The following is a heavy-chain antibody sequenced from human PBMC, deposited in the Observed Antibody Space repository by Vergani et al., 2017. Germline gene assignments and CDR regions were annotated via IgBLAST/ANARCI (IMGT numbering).Heavy chain of an antibody. J-gene: IGHJ4*02. D-gene: IGHD3-16*01. CDR2: IKSDGSIT. Sequence: EVQLVESGGGLIHPGGSLRLSCEGSGFSFSGYWMHWVRQSPEKGLVWVSRIKSDGSITNYADSVKGRFTIFRDNAKNTVYLQMNGLKIEDTAVYYCARDLGGPDYWGQGTLVTVS. V-gene: IGHV3-74*01. CDR3: ARDLGGPDY. CDR1: GFSFSGYW.